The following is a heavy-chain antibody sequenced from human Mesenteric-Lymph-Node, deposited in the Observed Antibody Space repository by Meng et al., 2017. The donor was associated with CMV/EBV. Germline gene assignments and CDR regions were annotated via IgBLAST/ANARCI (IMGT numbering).Heavy chain of an antibody. V-gene: IGHV3-20*04. D-gene: IGHD3-22*01. J-gene: IGHJ6*02. CDR3: ARGTRGTSNYYDSSGSYYVAGLDL. Sequence: GESLKISCAASGFTFRSYVMNWVRQAPGKGLEWVSGIRWNGDSSSYADSVRGRFTISRDNVKKSVFLEMNSLRVEDTALYYCARGTRGTSNYYDSSGSYYVAGLDLWGQGTTVTVSS. CDR1: GFTFRSYV. CDR2: IRWNGDSS.